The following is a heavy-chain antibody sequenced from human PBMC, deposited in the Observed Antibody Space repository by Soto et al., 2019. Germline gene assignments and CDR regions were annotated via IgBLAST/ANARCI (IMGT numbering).Heavy chain of an antibody. CDR3: EKVGEGPYSSGWSY. D-gene: IGHD6-19*01. CDR1: GFTFSSYA. Sequence: EVQLLESGGGLVQPGGSLRLSCAASGFTFSSYAMSWVRQAPGKGLEWVSAISGSGGSTYYADSVKGRFTIPRDNSKNTLYLQMNSLRAEDTAVYYCEKVGEGPYSSGWSYWGQGTLVTVSS. V-gene: IGHV3-23*01. CDR2: ISGSGGST. J-gene: IGHJ4*02.